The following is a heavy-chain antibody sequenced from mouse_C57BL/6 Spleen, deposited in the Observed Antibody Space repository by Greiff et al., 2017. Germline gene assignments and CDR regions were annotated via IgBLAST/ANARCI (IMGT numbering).Heavy chain of an antibody. CDR2: IHPNSGST. V-gene: IGHV1-64*01. Sequence: QVQLQQPGAELVKPGASVKLSCKASGYTFTSYWLHWVKQRPGQGLEWIGMIHPNSGSTNYNEKFKSKATLPVDKSSSTAYMQLSSLTSEDSAVYYCAPLTTVVDYWGQGTTLTVSS. J-gene: IGHJ2*01. CDR1: GYTFTSYW. D-gene: IGHD1-1*01. CDR3: APLTTVVDY.